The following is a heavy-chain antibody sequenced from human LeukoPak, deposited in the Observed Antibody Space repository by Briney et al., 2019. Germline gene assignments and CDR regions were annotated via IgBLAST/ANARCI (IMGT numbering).Heavy chain of an antibody. Sequence: PGESLTLSCTASGFTISSYAMHWGRQAPGAGLERVAVISYDRSNKYYADSLKGRFTISRDNSKNTLYLQMNSLRAEDTAVYYCAREDIVIVPAPRPYYYYGMDVWGQGTTVTVSS. CDR3: AREDIVIVPAPRPYYYYGMDV. V-gene: IGHV3-30-3*01. CDR2: ISYDRSNK. CDR1: GFTISSYA. J-gene: IGHJ6*02. D-gene: IGHD2-2*01.